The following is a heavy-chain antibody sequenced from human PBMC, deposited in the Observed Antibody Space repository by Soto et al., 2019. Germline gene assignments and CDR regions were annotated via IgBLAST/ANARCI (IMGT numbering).Heavy chain of an antibody. CDR1: GYTFTSYA. Sequence: WASVKVSCKASGYTFTSYAMHWVRQAPGQRLEWMGWINAGNGNTKYSQKFQGRVTITRDTSASTAYMELSSLRSEDTAVYYCARSIGVVTAADYWGQGTLVTVSS. CDR2: INAGNGNT. D-gene: IGHD2-21*02. CDR3: ARSIGVVTAADY. V-gene: IGHV1-3*01. J-gene: IGHJ4*02.